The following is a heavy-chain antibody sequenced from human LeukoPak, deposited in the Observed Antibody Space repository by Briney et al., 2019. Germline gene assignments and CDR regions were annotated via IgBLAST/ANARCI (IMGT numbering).Heavy chain of an antibody. Sequence: GGSLRLSCAASGFIFSNYAMSWVRQAPGKGLEWVSVIGNSGGGIYYTDSVNGRFTISRDNSNNTLYLQMNSLRAEDTAIYYCARGRAFDIWGQGTMVTVSS. CDR1: GFIFSNYA. D-gene: IGHD3-10*01. CDR3: ARGRAFDI. CDR2: IGNSGGGI. V-gene: IGHV3-23*01. J-gene: IGHJ3*02.